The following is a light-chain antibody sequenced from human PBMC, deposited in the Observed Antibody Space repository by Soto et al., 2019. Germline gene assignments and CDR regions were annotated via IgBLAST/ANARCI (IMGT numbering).Light chain of an antibody. CDR3: HQYNSWPRGT. J-gene: IGKJ3*01. Sequence: EIVLTQSPGTLSLSPGERATLSCRASQTVRNNYLAWYQQKPGQAPRLLIYDASSRATGIPDRFRGSGSGTEFTLTISSLQSEDSAVYYCHQYNSWPRGTFGPGTKVDIK. CDR1: QTVRNNY. V-gene: IGKV3-20*01. CDR2: DAS.